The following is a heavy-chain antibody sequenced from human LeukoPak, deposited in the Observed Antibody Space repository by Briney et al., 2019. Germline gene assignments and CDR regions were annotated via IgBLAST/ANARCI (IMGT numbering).Heavy chain of an antibody. CDR1: GFTLSNYW. CDR3: VRVEIGTYHGMDV. Sequence: GGSLRLSCAASGFTLSNYWMHWVRQAPGEGLVWVSRIKTDGTITNYADSVKGRSTISRDNAKNTLYLQMNSLRVEDTAVYYCVRVEIGTYHGMDVWGQGTTVTVSS. CDR2: IKTDGTIT. V-gene: IGHV3-74*01. D-gene: IGHD2-2*01. J-gene: IGHJ6*02.